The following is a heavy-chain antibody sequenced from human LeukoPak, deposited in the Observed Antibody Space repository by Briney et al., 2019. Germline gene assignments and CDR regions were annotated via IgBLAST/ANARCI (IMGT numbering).Heavy chain of an antibody. V-gene: IGHV3-23*01. D-gene: IGHD3-10*01. J-gene: IGHJ3*02. Sequence: GGSLSLSCAASRYTFSSYSMSGVRQAPGKGLEWVSAISGSGGYTYYADSVKGRFTISRDNSKNTLYLQMNSLRADDTAVYYCAKWSLIGDRAAGYIWGQGTMVTVSS. CDR1: RYTFSSYS. CDR2: ISGSGGYT. CDR3: AKWSLIGDRAAGYI.